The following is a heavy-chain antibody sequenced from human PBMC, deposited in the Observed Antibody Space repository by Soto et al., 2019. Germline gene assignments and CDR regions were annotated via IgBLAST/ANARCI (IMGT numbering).Heavy chain of an antibody. CDR3: ARRTMGNYYYMDV. J-gene: IGHJ6*03. CDR1: GFTLSDYY. V-gene: IGHV3-11*01. CDR2: ISSSGTID. D-gene: IGHD3-10*01. Sequence: QVQVVESGGGLVKPGGSLRLSCVASGFTLSDYYMSWIRQAPGKGLEWVSYISSSGTIDNYADSVKGRFTISRDNAKNSLFLQMNGLRAEDTAVYYCARRTMGNYYYMDVWGKGTTVTVSS.